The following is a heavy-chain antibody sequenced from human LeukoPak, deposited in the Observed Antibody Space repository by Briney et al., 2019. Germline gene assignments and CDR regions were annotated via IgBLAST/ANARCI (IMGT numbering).Heavy chain of an antibody. CDR3: ATGIAVAGRFDY. J-gene: IGHJ4*02. CDR1: GYTLTELS. D-gene: IGHD6-19*01. CDR2: FDPEDGET. V-gene: IGHV1-24*01. Sequence: ASVKVSCKASGYTLTELSMHWVRQAPGKGLEWMGGFDPEDGETIYAQKFQGRVTMTEDTSTDTAYMELSSLRSEDTAVYYCATGIAVAGRFDYWGQGTLVTVSS.